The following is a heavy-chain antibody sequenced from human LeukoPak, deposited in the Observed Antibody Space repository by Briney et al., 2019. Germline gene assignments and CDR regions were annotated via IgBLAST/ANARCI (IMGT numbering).Heavy chain of an antibody. Sequence: GGSLRLSCAASGFTFSSYAMSWVRQAPGKGLEWVSAISGSGGNTYYADSVKGRFTISRDNSKNTLYLRMNSLRAEDTAVYYCARGYDSGGYYWGQGTLVTVSS. CDR2: ISGSGGNT. J-gene: IGHJ4*02. D-gene: IGHD3-22*01. CDR1: GFTFSSYA. CDR3: ARGYDSGGYY. V-gene: IGHV3-23*01.